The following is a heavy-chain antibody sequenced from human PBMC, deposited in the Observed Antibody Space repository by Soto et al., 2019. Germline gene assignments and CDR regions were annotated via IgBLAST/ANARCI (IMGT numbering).Heavy chain of an antibody. CDR2: IYHSGST. CDR1: GGSISSSNW. Sequence: QVQLQESGPGLVKPSGTLSLTCAVSGGSISSSNWWSWVRQPPGKGLEWIGEIYHSGSTNYNPSLKGRXTIXVXXSKNQFSLRLTSVTAAGTAVYYCARVSGSYYYGMDVWGQGTTVTVSS. J-gene: IGHJ6*02. V-gene: IGHV4-4*02. D-gene: IGHD1-26*01. CDR3: ARVSGSYYYGMDV.